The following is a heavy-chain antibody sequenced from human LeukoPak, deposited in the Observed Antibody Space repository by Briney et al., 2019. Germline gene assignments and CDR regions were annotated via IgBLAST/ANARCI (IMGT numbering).Heavy chain of an antibody. CDR2: INPNSGGT. CDR1: GYTFTDFY. D-gene: IGHD2-8*01. CDR3: ARSLSSLSFDY. V-gene: IGHV1-2*02. Sequence: ASVKVSCKASGYTFTDFYIHWVRQAPGQGLEWMGWINPNSGGTNYAQKFQGRVTMTRDTSISTAYMELSRLRSDDTAVYYCARSLSSLSFDYWGQGTLVTVSS. J-gene: IGHJ4*02.